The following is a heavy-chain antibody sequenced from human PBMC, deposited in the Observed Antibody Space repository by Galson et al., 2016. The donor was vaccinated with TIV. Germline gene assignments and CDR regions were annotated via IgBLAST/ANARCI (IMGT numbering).Heavy chain of an antibody. CDR1: GFQLITSA. V-gene: IGHV3-23*01. CDR3: AKRAGEAGREYYFEH. D-gene: IGHD6-13*01. J-gene: IGHJ4*02. CDR2: NSGSGGNS. Sequence: SLRLSCAASGFQLITSAMSWVRQAPGKGLEWVSSNSGSGGNSYYADSVKGRFTISRDNSKNTLYLQMNSLRAEDTAVYYCAKRAGEAGREYYFEHWGQGTLVTVSS.